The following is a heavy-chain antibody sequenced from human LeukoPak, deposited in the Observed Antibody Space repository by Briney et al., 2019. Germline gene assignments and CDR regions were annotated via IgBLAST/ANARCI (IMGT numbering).Heavy chain of an antibody. J-gene: IGHJ5*02. CDR2: ISAYNGNT. D-gene: IGHD4-11*01. V-gene: IGHV1-18*01. CDR1: GYTFTSYG. CDR3: ARDHRIFRTTVTGGDLFDP. Sequence: GASVKVSCKASGYTFTSYGISWVRQAPGQGLEWMGWISAYNGNTNYAQKLQGRVTMTTDTSTSTAYMELRRMRSDDTAVYYCARDHRIFRTTVTGGDLFDPWGQGTLVTVSS.